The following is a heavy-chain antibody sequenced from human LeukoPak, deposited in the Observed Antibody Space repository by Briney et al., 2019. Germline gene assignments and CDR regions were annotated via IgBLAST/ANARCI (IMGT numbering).Heavy chain of an antibody. CDR1: GGSINSYF. J-gene: IGHJ4*02. V-gene: IGHV4-59*01. CDR2: IFCGGSTTSN. CDR3: TALVAPTKAVDY. Sequence: KPSATLSLTCTVSGGSINSYFWTWIRQPPGKGLEWIGYIFCGGSTTSNRYNPSLKSRVTISVDTSTNQLSLRLTSVTAAYTAVYYCTALVAPTKAVDYWGQGTLVTVSS. D-gene: IGHD1-26*01.